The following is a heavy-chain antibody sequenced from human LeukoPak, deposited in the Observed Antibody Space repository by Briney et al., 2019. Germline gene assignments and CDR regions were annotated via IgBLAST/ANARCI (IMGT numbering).Heavy chain of an antibody. D-gene: IGHD1-26*01. CDR2: INPNSGGT. CDR1: GYTFTGYY. CDR3: ASFDSGSYSPKADY. Sequence: ASVKVSCKASGYTFTGYYMHWVRQAPGQGLEWMGWINPNSGGTNYAQKFQGRVTMTRDTSISTANMELSRLRSDDTAVYYCASFDSGSYSPKADYWGQGTPVTVSS. J-gene: IGHJ4*02. V-gene: IGHV1-2*02.